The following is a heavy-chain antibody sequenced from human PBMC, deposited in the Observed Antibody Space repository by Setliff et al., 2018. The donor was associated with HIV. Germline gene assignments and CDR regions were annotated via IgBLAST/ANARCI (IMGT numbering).Heavy chain of an antibody. CDR1: GFTFSTYP. J-gene: IGHJ4*02. CDR2: ISFDGGDK. CDR3: ARAGSSRYFDY. Sequence: GSLRLSCAASGFTFSTYPIFWVRQTPGKGLEWVAVISFDGGDKFYADSVRGRFTISRDNSENTLFLQMNSLRPEDTAVYYCARAGSSRYFDYWGQGTLVTVSS. D-gene: IGHD2-2*01. V-gene: IGHV3-30-3*01.